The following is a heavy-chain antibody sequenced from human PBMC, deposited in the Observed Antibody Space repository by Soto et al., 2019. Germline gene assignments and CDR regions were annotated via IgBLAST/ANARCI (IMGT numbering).Heavy chain of an antibody. V-gene: IGHV1-69*02. J-gene: IGHJ4*02. D-gene: IGHD2-2*02. CDR2: IIPIFGIA. CDR1: GGTFSSYT. Sequence: QVQLVQSGAEVKKPGSSVKVSCKASGGTFSSYTISWVRQAPGQGLEWMGRIIPIFGIANYAQKFQGRVTIPADKSTSTDYMKLSSLKSEDTAVYYCAMEYCSSTSCYRDYWGQGTLVTVSS. CDR3: AMEYCSSTSCYRDY.